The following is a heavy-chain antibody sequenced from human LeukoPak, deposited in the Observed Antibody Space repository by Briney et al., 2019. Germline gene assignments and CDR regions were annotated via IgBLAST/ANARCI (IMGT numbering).Heavy chain of an antibody. CDR3: AKDYYDRTYYYYYMDV. CDR1: GFTFSSYW. Sequence: QSGGSLRLSCAASGFTFSSYWMSWVRQAPGKGLEWVANIKQDGSEKYYVDSVKGRFTISRDNAKNSLYLQMNSLRAEDTAVYYCAKDYYDRTYYYYYMDVWGKGTTVTISS. V-gene: IGHV3-7*01. D-gene: IGHD3-9*01. CDR2: IKQDGSEK. J-gene: IGHJ6*03.